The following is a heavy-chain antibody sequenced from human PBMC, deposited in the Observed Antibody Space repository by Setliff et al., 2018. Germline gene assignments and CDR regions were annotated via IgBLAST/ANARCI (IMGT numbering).Heavy chain of an antibody. J-gene: IGHJ4*02. V-gene: IGHV5-51*01. CDR3: ARGGYGDYEGRSDY. Sequence: GESLKISCKGSGYSFTSYWIGWVRQMPGKGLEWMGIIXXXXXXXRXSPSXXGQVTISADKSISTAYLQWSSLKASDTAMYYCARGGYGDYEGRSDYWGQGTLVTVSS. D-gene: IGHD4-17*01. CDR1: GYSFTSYW. CDR2: IXXXXXXX.